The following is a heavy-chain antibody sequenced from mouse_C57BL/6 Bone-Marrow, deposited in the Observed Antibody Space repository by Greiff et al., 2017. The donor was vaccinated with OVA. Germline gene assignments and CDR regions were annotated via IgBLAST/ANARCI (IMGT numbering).Heavy chain of an antibody. CDR1: GYTFTSYW. Sequence: VQLQQSGTVLARPGASVKMSCKTSGYTFTSYWMHWVKQRPGQGLEWIGAIYPGNSDTSYNQKFKGKAKLTAVTSASTAYMELSSLTNEDSAVYYCTRLGTTVVATKGWYFDVWGTGTTVTVSS. CDR3: TRLGTTVVATKGWYFDV. D-gene: IGHD1-1*01. V-gene: IGHV1-5*01. J-gene: IGHJ1*03. CDR2: IYPGNSDT.